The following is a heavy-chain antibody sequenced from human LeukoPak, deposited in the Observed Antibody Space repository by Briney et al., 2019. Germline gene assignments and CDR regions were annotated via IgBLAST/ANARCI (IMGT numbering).Heavy chain of an antibody. CDR2: ISSSSSYI. D-gene: IGHD5-12*01. V-gene: IGHV3-21*01. CDR3: ARDLTGHGSGYEGPSDY. J-gene: IGHJ4*02. CDR1: GFTFSSYS. Sequence: PGGSLRLSCAASGFTFSSYSMNWVRQAPGKGLEWVSSISSSSSYICYADSVKGRFTISRDNAKNSLYLQMNSLRAEDTAVYYCARDLTGHGSGYEGPSDYWGQGTLVTVSS.